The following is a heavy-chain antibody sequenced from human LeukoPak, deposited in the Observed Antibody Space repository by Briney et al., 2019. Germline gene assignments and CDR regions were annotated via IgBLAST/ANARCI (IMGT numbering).Heavy chain of an antibody. Sequence: GGSLRLSCAASGFTLSTYSMNWVRQAPGKGLEWVSSIDSSSRYIYYADSVKGRFTISRDNNKNSLYLQMNSLRAEDTAVYYCARYEYYDSSGYSPDAFDIWGQGTMVTVSS. V-gene: IGHV3-21*01. CDR1: GFTLSTYS. D-gene: IGHD3-22*01. CDR2: IDSSSRYI. J-gene: IGHJ3*02. CDR3: ARYEYYDSSGYSPDAFDI.